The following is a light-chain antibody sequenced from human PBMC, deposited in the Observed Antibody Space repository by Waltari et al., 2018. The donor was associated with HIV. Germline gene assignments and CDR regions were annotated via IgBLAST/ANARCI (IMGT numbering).Light chain of an antibody. CDR3: YSYAGTSVL. Sequence: QSALTQPRSVSGSPGQSVSISCTGIISDGGGNTYVSWYQQYPGKAPKLILSGVNNRPSGVPDRFSGSKSGNTASLTISGLQAEDEADYFCYSYAGTSVLFGGGTKLTVL. J-gene: IGLJ2*01. CDR1: ISDGGGNTY. CDR2: GVN. V-gene: IGLV2-11*01.